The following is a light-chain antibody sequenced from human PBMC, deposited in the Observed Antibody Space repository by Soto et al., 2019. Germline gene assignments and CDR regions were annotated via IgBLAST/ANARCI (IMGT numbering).Light chain of an antibody. CDR3: QQYNNWPPIT. V-gene: IGKV3-15*01. CDR1: QSVTTN. CDR2: GAS. J-gene: IGKJ5*01. Sequence: EIVMTQSPATLSVSPGERATLSCRASQSVTTNLAWYQQKPGQAPRLLIYGASTRATGIPARFGGSGSGTEFSLTISSLQSEDFPVYYCQQYNNWPPITFGQGTRLEIK.